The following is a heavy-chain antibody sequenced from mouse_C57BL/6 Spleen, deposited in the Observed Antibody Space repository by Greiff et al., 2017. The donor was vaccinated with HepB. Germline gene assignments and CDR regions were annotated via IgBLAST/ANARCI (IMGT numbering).Heavy chain of an antibody. V-gene: IGHV1-80*01. CDR3: ARSYYSNYPMDY. CDR1: GYAFSSYW. J-gene: IGHJ4*01. D-gene: IGHD2-5*01. Sequence: QVHVKQSGAELVKPGASVKISCKASGYAFSSYWMNWVKQRPGKGLEWIGQIYPGDGDTNYNGKFKGKATLTADKSSSTAYMQLSSLTSEDSAVYFCARSYYSNYPMDYWGQGTSVTVSS. CDR2: IYPGDGDT.